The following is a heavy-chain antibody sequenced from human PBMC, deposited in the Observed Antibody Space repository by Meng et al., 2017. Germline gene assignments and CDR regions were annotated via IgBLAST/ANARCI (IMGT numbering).Heavy chain of an antibody. V-gene: IGHV3-33*01. Sequence: QVQLVGSGGGVVQPGRSLRLSCAVSGFTFSSYGMHWVRQAPGKGLEWVAVIWYDGSNKYYADSVKGRFTISRDNSKNTLYLQMNSLRAEDTAVYYCARDRWGHWYSDLWGRGTLVTVSS. CDR1: GFTFSSYG. J-gene: IGHJ2*01. CDR2: IWYDGSNK. CDR3: ARDRWGHWYSDL. D-gene: IGHD2-21*02.